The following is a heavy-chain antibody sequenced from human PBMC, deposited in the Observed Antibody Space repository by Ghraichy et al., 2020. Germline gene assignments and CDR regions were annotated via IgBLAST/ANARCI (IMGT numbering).Heavy chain of an antibody. CDR2: ISGSGGTT. J-gene: IGHJ4*02. V-gene: IGHV3-23*01. CDR3: AKGGYSLYFFDY. Sequence: GESLNISCAASGFTFSSYAINWVRQAPGKGLEWVSGISGSGGTTYYADSEKGRFTISRDNSKNTLYLQMNSLRADDTAVFYCAKGGYSLYFFDYWGQGTLVTVSS. CDR1: GFTFSSYA. D-gene: IGHD4-23*01.